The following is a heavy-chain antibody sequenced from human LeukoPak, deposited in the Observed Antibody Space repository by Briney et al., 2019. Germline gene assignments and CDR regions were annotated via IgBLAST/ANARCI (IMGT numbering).Heavy chain of an antibody. Sequence: SEPLSLTCTVSGGSITYYYWSWIRQPPGKGLEWIGYIYNSGSTSYNPSLKSRVTISIDTSKNQFSLQLNSVTPEDTALYYCARGVELGNYFDYWGQGALVTVSS. J-gene: IGHJ4*02. V-gene: IGHV4-59*12. D-gene: IGHD7-27*01. CDR2: IYNSGST. CDR3: ARGVELGNYFDY. CDR1: GGSITYYY.